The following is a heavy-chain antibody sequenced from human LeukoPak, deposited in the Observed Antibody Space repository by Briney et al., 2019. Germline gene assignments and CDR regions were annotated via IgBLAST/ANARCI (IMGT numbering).Heavy chain of an antibody. V-gene: IGHV4-31*03. CDR1: GGSISSGGYY. CDR3: ARGVVPAAIGDYYMDV. J-gene: IGHJ6*03. CDR2: IYYSGST. D-gene: IGHD2-2*01. Sequence: SQTLSLTCTVSGGSISSGGYYWSWIRQHPGKGLEWIVYIYYSGSTYYNPSPKRRITISVNTTKNQFSLKLSSVTAADTAVYYCARGVVPAAIGDYYMDVWGKGTTVTVSS.